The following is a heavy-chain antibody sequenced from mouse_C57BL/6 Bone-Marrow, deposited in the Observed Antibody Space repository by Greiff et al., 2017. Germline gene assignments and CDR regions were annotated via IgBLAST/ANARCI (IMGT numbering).Heavy chain of an antibody. V-gene: IGHV1-55*01. CDR3: AISTVVATDYFDY. CDR1: GYTFTSYW. J-gene: IGHJ2*01. Sequence: QVQLQQPGAELVKPGASVKMSCKASGYTFTSYWITWVKQRPGQGLEWIGDIYPGSGSTNYNQKFKGKSTLTVDKSSSTAYMQLSSLTSEDSAVYYCAISTVVATDYFDYWGQGTTLTVSS. CDR2: IYPGSGST. D-gene: IGHD1-1*01.